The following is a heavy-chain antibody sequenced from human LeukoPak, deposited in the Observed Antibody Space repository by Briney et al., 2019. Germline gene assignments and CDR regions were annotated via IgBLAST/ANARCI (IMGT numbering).Heavy chain of an antibody. D-gene: IGHD5-18*01. J-gene: IGHJ4*02. CDR2: ISGSGGTS. Sequence: PGGSLRLSCAASGFTFSNYAMSWGRPAPGEGLEWVSGISGSGGTSYYADSVKGRFTISRDNSKNTLYLQMISLRVEDTAVYYCAKDNGYSFGTHFDYWGQGILVTVSS. CDR1: GFTFSNYA. CDR3: AKDNGYSFGTHFDY. V-gene: IGHV3-23*01.